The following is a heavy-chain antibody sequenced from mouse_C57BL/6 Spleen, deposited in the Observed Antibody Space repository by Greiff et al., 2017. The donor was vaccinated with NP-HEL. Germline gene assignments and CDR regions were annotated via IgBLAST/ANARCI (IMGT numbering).Heavy chain of an antibody. CDR2: ISYDGSN. J-gene: IGHJ2*01. V-gene: IGHV3-6*01. Sequence: EVKLVESGPGLVKPSQSLSLTCSVTGYSITSGYYWNWIRQFPGNKLEWMGYISYDGSNNYNPSLKNRISITRDTSKNQFFLKLNSVTTEDTATYYCARATTGGYWGQGTTLTVSS. CDR3: ARATTGGY. CDR1: GYSITSGYY. D-gene: IGHD1-1*01.